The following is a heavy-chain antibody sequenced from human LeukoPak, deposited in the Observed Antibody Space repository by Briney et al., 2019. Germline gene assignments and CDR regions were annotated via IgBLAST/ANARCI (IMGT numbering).Heavy chain of an antibody. Sequence: GGSLRLSCAASGFTFSSYAMSWVRQAPGKGLEWVSAISGSGASTYYTDSVKGRFTISRDNSKNTLYLQMNSLRAEDTAVYYCARDTTHYYGSGSYLDYWGQGTLVTVSS. D-gene: IGHD3-10*01. CDR1: GFTFSSYA. CDR3: ARDTTHYYGSGSYLDY. J-gene: IGHJ4*02. V-gene: IGHV3-23*01. CDR2: ISGSGAST.